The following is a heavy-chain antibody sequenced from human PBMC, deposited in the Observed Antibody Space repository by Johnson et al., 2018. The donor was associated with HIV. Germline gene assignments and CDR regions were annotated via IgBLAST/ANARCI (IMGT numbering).Heavy chain of an antibody. V-gene: IGHV3-74*01. D-gene: IGHD3-10*01. J-gene: IGHJ3*02. CDR2: LNSDGSSV. CDR3: ARGTIIMFRGVIGFDI. Sequence: VQLVESGGGLVQPGGSLRLSCAASGFTFSSYWMHWVRQAPGKGLMWVSRLNSDGSSVSYADFVKGRFTISGDTSKNTLHLEMNSLRAEDTAMYYCARGTIIMFRGVIGFDIWGQGTMVTVSS. CDR1: GFTFSSYW.